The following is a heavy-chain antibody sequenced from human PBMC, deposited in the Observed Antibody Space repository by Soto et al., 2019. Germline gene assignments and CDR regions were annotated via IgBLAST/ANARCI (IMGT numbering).Heavy chain of an antibody. CDR1: GFTFSSYP. D-gene: IGHD2-8*01. CDR3: VRGTNGWRGMDY. J-gene: IGHJ4*02. V-gene: IGHV3-74*01. Sequence: GGSLRLSCATSGFTFSSYPIHWIRQAPGKGPVWVSRITEDGSGTTYADSVKGRFTVTRDNAKNTMYLQMSGLGAEDTAVYHCVRGTNGWRGMDYWGQGTLVTVSS. CDR2: ITEDGSGT.